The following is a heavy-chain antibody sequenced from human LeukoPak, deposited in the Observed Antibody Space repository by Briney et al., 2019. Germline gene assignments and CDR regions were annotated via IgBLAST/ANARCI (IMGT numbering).Heavy chain of an antibody. CDR1: GGSFSGYY. D-gene: IGHD3-3*01. Sequence: SETLSLTCAVYGGSFSGYYWSWIRQPPGKGLEWIGEINHSGSTSYNPSLKSRVTISVDTSKNQFSLKLSSVTAADTAVYYCARWIWSGIHYWGQGTLVTVSS. CDR2: INHSGST. J-gene: IGHJ4*02. CDR3: ARWIWSGIHY. V-gene: IGHV4-34*01.